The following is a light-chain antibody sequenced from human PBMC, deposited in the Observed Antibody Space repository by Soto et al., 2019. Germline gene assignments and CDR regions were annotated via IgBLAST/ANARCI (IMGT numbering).Light chain of an antibody. CDR3: QQYGSSALFT. J-gene: IGKJ3*01. V-gene: IGKV3-20*01. CDR1: QSFSNTY. CDR2: GVS. Sequence: EIVLTQSPGTLSLSPGERATLSCRASQSFSNTYLAWYQQKAGQAPRLLIYGVSIRATGIPDRFSGSGSGTDFTLSISRLEPEDFAVYYYQQYGSSALFTFGPGTKVDLK.